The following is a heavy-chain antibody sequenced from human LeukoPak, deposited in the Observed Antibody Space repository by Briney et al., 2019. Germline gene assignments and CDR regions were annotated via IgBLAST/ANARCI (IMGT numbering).Heavy chain of an antibody. V-gene: IGHV3-7*01. CDR3: ARGAAAGIAVAGTYDY. J-gene: IGHJ4*02. D-gene: IGHD6-19*01. CDR1: GFTFSSYW. CDR2: IKQDGSEK. Sequence: GGSLRLSCAASGFTFSSYWMSWARQAPGKGLEWVANIKQDGSEKYYVDSVKGRFTISRDNAKNSLYLQMNSLRAEDTAVYYCARGAAAGIAVAGTYDYWGQGTLVTVSS.